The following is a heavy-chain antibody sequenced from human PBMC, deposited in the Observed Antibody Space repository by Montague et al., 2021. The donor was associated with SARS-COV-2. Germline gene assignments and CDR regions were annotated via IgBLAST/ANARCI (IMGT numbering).Heavy chain of an antibody. D-gene: IGHD1-20*01. CDR2: IFHSGIT. J-gene: IGHJ5*02. Sequence: SETLSLTCSVSGGSISSYYWSWIRRSPGKGLEWIGYIFHSGITDYNSSLKSRVTISVDMSKNQFSLQLNSVTAADSAVYYCARTEYNWNDWFDPWGQGTLVTVSS. V-gene: IGHV4-59*13. CDR1: GGSISSYY. CDR3: ARTEYNWNDWFDP.